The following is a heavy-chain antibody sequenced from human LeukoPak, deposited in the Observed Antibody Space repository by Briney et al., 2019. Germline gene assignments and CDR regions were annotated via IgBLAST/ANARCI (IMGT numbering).Heavy chain of an antibody. CDR2: IYYSGST. J-gene: IGHJ5*02. V-gene: IGHV4-30-4*01. CDR1: GGSISSGGYY. D-gene: IGHD5-24*01. Sequence: SQTLSLTCTVSGGSISSGGYYWSWIRQPPGKGLEWIGYIYYSGSTYYNPSLKSRVTISVDTSKNQFSLKLSSVTAADTAVYYCARVVSGRAVDPWGQGTLFTVSS. CDR3: ARVVSGRAVDP.